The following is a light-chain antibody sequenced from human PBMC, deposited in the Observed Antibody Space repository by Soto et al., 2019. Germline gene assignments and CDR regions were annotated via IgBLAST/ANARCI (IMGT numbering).Light chain of an antibody. CDR1: QSVSSSY. V-gene: IGKV3-20*01. CDR2: DAS. CDR3: QQYGNSPYT. J-gene: IGKJ2*01. Sequence: EIVLTQSPGTLSLSPGERATLSCRAGQSVSSSYLAWYQQKPGQAPRLLIYDASSRATGIPDRFSGSGSGTDFTLTISRLEPEDFAVYYCQQYGNSPYTFGQGTKLEIK.